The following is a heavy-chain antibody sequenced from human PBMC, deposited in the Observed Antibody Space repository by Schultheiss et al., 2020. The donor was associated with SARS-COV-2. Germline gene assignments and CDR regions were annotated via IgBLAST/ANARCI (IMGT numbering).Heavy chain of an antibody. CDR2: IIPIFGTA. J-gene: IGHJ5*02. V-gene: IGHV1-69*13. CDR1: GYTFTGYY. CDR3: ARASPHYGSGGWWFDP. D-gene: IGHD3-10*01. Sequence: SVKVSCKASGYTFTGYYMHWVRQAPGQGLEWMGGIIPIFGTANYAQKFQGRVTITADESTSTAYMELSSLRSEDTAVYYCARASPHYGSGGWWFDPWGQGTLVTVSS.